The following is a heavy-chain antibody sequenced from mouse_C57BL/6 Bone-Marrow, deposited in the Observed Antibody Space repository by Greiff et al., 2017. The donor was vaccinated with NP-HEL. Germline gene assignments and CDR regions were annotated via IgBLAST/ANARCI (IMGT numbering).Heavy chain of an antibody. D-gene: IGHD4-1*01. CDR3: ARQNWDAFDY. Sequence: QVQLQQSGAELARPGASVKLSCKASGYTFTSYGISWVKQRTGQGLEWIGEINPRSGNTYYNEKFKGKATLTADKSSSTAYMELRSLTSEDSAVYFCARQNWDAFDYGGQGTTLTVSS. J-gene: IGHJ2*01. V-gene: IGHV1-81*01. CDR1: GYTFTSYG. CDR2: INPRSGNT.